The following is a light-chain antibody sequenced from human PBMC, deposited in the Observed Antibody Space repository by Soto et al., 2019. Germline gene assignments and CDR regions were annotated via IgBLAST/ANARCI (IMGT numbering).Light chain of an antibody. J-gene: IGLJ2*01. V-gene: IGLV2-14*01. Sequence: QSALTQPASVSGSPGQSITISCTGTSSDVGGYNYVSWYQQHPGKAPKLMIYDVSNRPSGVSNRFSGSKSGNTASLTISGLQAEDEGDSYCSSYTSSSTRVFGGGTKLTVL. CDR1: SSDVGGYNY. CDR2: DVS. CDR3: SSYTSSSTRV.